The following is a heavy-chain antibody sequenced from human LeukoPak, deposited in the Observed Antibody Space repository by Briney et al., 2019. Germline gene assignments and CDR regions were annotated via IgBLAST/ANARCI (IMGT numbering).Heavy chain of an antibody. Sequence: ASVKVSCKASGYTFTGYYMHWVRQAPGQGLEWMGWINPNSGGTNYAQKFQGRVTMTRDTSISTAYMELSRLRSDDTAVYYCARVYCASCFVCNWFDPWGQGTLVTVSS. CDR3: ARVYCASCFVCNWFDP. CDR1: GYTFTGYY. V-gene: IGHV1-2*02. J-gene: IGHJ5*02. D-gene: IGHD2-15*01. CDR2: INPNSGGT.